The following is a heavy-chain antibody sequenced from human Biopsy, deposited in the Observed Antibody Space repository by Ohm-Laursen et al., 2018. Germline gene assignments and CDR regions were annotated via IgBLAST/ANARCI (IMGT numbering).Heavy chain of an antibody. D-gene: IGHD4-23*01. CDR2: ISGGGTI. J-gene: IGHJ6*02. CDR1: GFSFSDYH. Sequence: GSLRLSCAASGFSFSDYHMRWIRQAPGRGLEWVSYISGGGTIYYGDSMKGRVTTSRDNAKNSLYLQMHSLRAEDTAAYYCARDTRWSPYSMDVWGQGTTVTVSS. V-gene: IGHV3-11*01. CDR3: ARDTRWSPYSMDV.